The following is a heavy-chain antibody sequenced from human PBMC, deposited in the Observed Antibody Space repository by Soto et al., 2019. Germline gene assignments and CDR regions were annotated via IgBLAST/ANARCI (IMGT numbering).Heavy chain of an antibody. CDR3: ARDQPFSGYDFWSGYYYYYYYGMDV. V-gene: IGHV4-30-4*01. CDR2: IYYSGST. Sequence: KPSETLSLTCTVSGGSISSGAYYWSWIRQPPGKGLEWIGYIYYSGSTYYNPSLKSRVTMSVDTSKNQFSLKLGSVTAADTAVYYCARDQPFSGYDFWSGYYYYYYYGMDVWGQGTTVTVSS. D-gene: IGHD3-3*01. J-gene: IGHJ6*02. CDR1: GGSISSGAYY.